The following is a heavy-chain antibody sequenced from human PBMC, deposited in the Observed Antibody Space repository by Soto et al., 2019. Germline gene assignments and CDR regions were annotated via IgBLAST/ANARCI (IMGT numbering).Heavy chain of an antibody. V-gene: IGHV1-3*01. CDR3: ARRYKSAGWLEP. D-gene: IGHD1-1*01. CDR2: INPATGNT. Sequence: QVQLVQSGAEVKKPGASVKVSCKASGYTFAIYAIHWVRQAPGQGLEWMGWINPATGNTEYSEKFQDRVTITRDTSASTAYMELRGLRSEDTAVYYCARRYKSAGWLEPWGQGTLVTVSS. J-gene: IGHJ5*02. CDR1: GYTFAIYA.